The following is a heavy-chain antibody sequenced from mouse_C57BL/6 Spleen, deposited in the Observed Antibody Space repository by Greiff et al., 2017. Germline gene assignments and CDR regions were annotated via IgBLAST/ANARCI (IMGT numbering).Heavy chain of an antibody. Sequence: EVKLLESGGGLVKPGGSLKLSCAASGFAFSSYTMSWVRQTPEKRLEWVATISGGGGNTDYPDSVKGRITISRDNAKNTLYLQMSSLSSEDTALYNCAKHDDSGNYFDYWGQGTSLTVSS. J-gene: IGHJ2*02. CDR2: ISGGGGNT. CDR3: AKHDDSGNYFDY. V-gene: IGHV5-9*01. CDR1: GFAFSSYT. D-gene: IGHD2-4*01.